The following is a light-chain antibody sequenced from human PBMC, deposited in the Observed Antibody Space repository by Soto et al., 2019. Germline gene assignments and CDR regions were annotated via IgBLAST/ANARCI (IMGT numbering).Light chain of an antibody. CDR2: DAS. CDR1: QDISNY. J-gene: IGKJ2*01. Sequence: DIQMTQSPSSLSASVGDRVTITCQASQDISNYLNWYQQKPGKAPKLLIYDASNLETGVPARFSESGSGTDFTFTISRLQPEDNATYYCQQYANLPPYTFGQGTKLEIK. CDR3: QQYANLPPYT. V-gene: IGKV1-33*01.